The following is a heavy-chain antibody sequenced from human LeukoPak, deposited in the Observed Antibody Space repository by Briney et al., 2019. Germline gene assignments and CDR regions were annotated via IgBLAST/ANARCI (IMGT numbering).Heavy chain of an antibody. CDR3: AKGTYIILRGASFDY. Sequence: GGSLRLSCAASGFTFSSYSMNWVRQAPGKGLEWVSSISSSSSYIYYADSVKGRFTISRDTSKNTLYLQMNSLRAEDAAVYYCAKGTYIILRGASFDYWGQGTLVTVSS. CDR2: ISSSSSYI. V-gene: IGHV3-21*04. D-gene: IGHD3-3*02. CDR1: GFTFSSYS. J-gene: IGHJ4*02.